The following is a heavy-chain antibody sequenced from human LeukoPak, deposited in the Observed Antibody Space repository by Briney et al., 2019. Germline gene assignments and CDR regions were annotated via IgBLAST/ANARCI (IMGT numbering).Heavy chain of an antibody. CDR3: AELGITMIGGV. CDR1: GFTFSSYE. J-gene: IGHJ6*04. V-gene: IGHV3-48*03. D-gene: IGHD3-10*02. CDR2: ISSSGSTI. Sequence: GGSLRLSCAASGFTFSSYEMIWVRQAPGKGLEWVSYISSSGSTIYYADSVKGRFTISRDNAKNSLYLQMNSLRAEDTAVYHCAELGITMIGGVWGKGTTVTISS.